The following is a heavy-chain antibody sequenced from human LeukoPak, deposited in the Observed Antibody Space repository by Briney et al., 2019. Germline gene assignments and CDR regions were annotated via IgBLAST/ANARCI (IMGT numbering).Heavy chain of an antibody. D-gene: IGHD3-10*01. Sequence: ASVKVSCKASGYTFTSYGISWVRQAPGQGLEWMGCISAYNGNTNYAQKLQGRVTMTTDTSTSTAYMELRSLRSDDTAVYYCAREAGSGSYYKAWFDPWGQGTLVTVSS. CDR1: GYTFTSYG. V-gene: IGHV1-18*01. CDR2: ISAYNGNT. J-gene: IGHJ5*02. CDR3: AREAGSGSYYKAWFDP.